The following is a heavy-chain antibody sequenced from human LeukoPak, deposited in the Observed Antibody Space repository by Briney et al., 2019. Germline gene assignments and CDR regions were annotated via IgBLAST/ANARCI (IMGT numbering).Heavy chain of an antibody. V-gene: IGHV3-9*03. CDR3: AKGYSSSSPYYFDY. Sequence: GGSLRLSCAASGFTCDDYAMHWVRQAPGKGLEWVSGISWNSGSIGYADSVKGRFTISRDNAKNSLYLQMNSLRAEDMALYYCAKGYSSSSPYYFDYWGQGTLVTVSS. CDR1: GFTCDDYA. D-gene: IGHD6-6*01. J-gene: IGHJ4*02. CDR2: ISWNSGSI.